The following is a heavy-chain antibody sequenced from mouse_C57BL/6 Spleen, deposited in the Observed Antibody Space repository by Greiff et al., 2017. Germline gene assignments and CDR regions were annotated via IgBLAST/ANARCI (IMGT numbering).Heavy chain of an antibody. CDR1: GYTFTDYY. CDR2: IYPGSGNT. D-gene: IGHD1-1*01. CDR3: ARSYYYGSSPHFDY. V-gene: IGHV1-76*01. Sequence: VQLQQSGAELVRPGASVKLSCKASGYTFTDYYINWVKQRPGQGLEWIARIYPGSGNTYYNEKFKGKATLTAEKSSSTAYMQLSSLTSEDSAVYFCARSYYYGSSPHFDYWGQGTTLTVSS. J-gene: IGHJ2*01.